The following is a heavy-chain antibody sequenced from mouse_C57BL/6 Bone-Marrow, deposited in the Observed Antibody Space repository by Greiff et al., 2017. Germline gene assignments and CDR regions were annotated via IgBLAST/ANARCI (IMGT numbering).Heavy chain of an antibody. V-gene: IGHV5-4*01. D-gene: IGHD2-5*01. CDR1: GFTFSSYA. J-gene: IGHJ2*01. CDR3: ARKGYYNNSYFDD. Sequence: EVQRVESGGGLVKPGGSLKLSCAASGFTFSSYAMSWVRQTPDKRLEWVATISDGGSYTYYQDNVKGRFTISRDNAKNTLYLQMSRLKSEDTTMYCGARKGYYNNSYFDDWGQGTTRTVSS. CDR2: ISDGGSYT.